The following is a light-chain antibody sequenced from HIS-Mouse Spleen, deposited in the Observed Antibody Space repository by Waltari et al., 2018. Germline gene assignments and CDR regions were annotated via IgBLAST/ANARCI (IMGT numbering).Light chain of an antibody. Sequence: QSALTQPASVSGSPGQSIPISCTGTSSDVGGYHYVSWYQPHPGKAPKLMIYEVSNRPSGVSNRFFGSKSGNTASLTISGLQAEDEADYYCSSYTSSSTLWVFGGGTKLTVL. CDR1: SSDVGGYHY. J-gene: IGLJ3*02. V-gene: IGLV2-14*01. CDR3: SSYTSSSTLWV. CDR2: EVS.